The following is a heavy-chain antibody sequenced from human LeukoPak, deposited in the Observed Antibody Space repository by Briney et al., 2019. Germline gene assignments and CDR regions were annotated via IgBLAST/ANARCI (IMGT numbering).Heavy chain of an antibody. CDR1: GFTFSSYS. J-gene: IGHJ2*01. CDR3: ARDRHSSGYWYFDL. Sequence: PGRSLRLSCAASGFTFSSYSMSWVRQAPGKGLEWVSSISSSSSYIYYADSVKGRFTISRDNAKNSLYLQMNSLRAEDTAVYYCARDRHSSGYWYFDLWGRGTLVTVSS. D-gene: IGHD6-19*01. V-gene: IGHV3-21*01. CDR2: ISSSSSYI.